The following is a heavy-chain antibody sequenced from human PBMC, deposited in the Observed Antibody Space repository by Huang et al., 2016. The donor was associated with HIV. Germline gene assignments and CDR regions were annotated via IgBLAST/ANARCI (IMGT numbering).Heavy chain of an antibody. Sequence: EEQLVESGGGLVKPGGSLRLSCAVSGFSISRYSMHWVRQAPGKGLEWVSYISSSSTMHYADSVKGRFTISRDNAKNLLYLQMHSLRAEDTAIYYCARDRFGWIQPTEPFYIWGQGTLVSVSS. CDR2: ISSSSTM. CDR3: ARDRFGWIQPTEPFYI. D-gene: IGHD5-18*01. CDR1: GFSISRYS. J-gene: IGHJ3*02. V-gene: IGHV3-48*01.